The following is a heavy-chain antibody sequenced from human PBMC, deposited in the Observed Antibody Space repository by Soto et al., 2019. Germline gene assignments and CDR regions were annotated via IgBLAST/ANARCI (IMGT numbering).Heavy chain of an antibody. D-gene: IGHD2-21*01. V-gene: IGHV3-23*01. Sequence: GGSLRLSCVVSGFSFNYAIIWVRQAPGKGQEWVSGITGGGSTEYAASVKGRFTISRDNSKNTVHLQMNSLRAEDTAMYYCAKDAVYNDGLWLVSDWGQGTLVTVSS. CDR1: GFSFNYA. J-gene: IGHJ4*02. CDR3: AKDAVYNDGLWLVSD. CDR2: ITGGGST.